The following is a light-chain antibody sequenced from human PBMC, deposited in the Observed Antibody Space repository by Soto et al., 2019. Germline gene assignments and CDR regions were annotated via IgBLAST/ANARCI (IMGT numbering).Light chain of an antibody. CDR1: QDIGNY. J-gene: IGKJ5*01. CDR3: LQYYNVPIT. V-gene: IGKV1-33*01. Sequence: DIQMTQSPSSLSASVGDGITITCQASQDIGNYVNWYQQKPGKAPKLMIYDASALESGVPSRFSGSGSGTDFTFTISSLQPEDFATYSCLQYYNVPITFGQGTRLDIK. CDR2: DAS.